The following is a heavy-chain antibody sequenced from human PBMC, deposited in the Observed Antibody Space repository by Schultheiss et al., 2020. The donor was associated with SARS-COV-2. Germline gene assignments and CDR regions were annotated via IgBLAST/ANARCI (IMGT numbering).Heavy chain of an antibody. Sequence: SETLSLTCTVSGGSVSSGSYYWSWIRQPPGKGLEWIGSIYHSGSTYYNPSLKSRVTISVDTSKNQFSLKLSSVTAADTAVYYCARDTNLARGWFDPWGQGTLVTVSS. CDR1: GGSVSSGSYY. J-gene: IGHJ5*02. CDR2: IYHSGST. V-gene: IGHV4-39*07. CDR3: ARDTNLARGWFDP. D-gene: IGHD1-14*01.